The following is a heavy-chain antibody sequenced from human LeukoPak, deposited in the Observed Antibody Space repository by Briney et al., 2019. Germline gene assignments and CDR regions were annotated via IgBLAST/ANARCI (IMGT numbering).Heavy chain of an antibody. CDR3: AHSISGYALFDY. V-gene: IGHV2-5*02. D-gene: IGHD5-12*01. CDR2: IYWDDDK. CDR1: GFSLSTNGVG. J-gene: IGHJ4*02. Sequence: SGPRLVNPTQTLTLTCTFSGFSLSTNGVGVGWIRQPPGKALEWLALIYWDDDKRYSPSMKSRLTIAKDTSKNQVVLTMTNVDPVDTATYYCAHSISGYALFDYWDPGTLVTVSS.